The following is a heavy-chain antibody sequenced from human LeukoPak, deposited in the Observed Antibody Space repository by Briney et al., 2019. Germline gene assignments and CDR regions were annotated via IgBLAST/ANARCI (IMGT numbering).Heavy chain of an antibody. V-gene: IGHV3-30*02. J-gene: IGHJ4*02. Sequence: GGSLRLSRAASGFTFSSYGMHWVRQAPGKGLEWVAFIRYDGSNKYYADSVKGRFTISRDNSKNTLYLQMNSLRAEDTAVYYCAKGPRPYYDSSGRAFDYWGQGTLVTVSS. CDR1: GFTFSSYG. CDR2: IRYDGSNK. D-gene: IGHD3-22*01. CDR3: AKGPRPYYDSSGRAFDY.